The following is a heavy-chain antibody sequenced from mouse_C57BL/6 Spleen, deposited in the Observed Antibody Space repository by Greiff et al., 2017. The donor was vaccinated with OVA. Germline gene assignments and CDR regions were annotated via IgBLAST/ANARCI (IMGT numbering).Heavy chain of an antibody. Sequence: QVQLQQPGAELVKPGASVKLSCKASGYTFTSYWMQWVKQRPGQGLEWIGEIDPSDSYTNYNQKFKGKATLTVDTSSSTAYMQLSSLTSEDSAVYYCASTSIYYYGSRHAMDYWGQGTSVTVSS. CDR2: IDPSDSYT. V-gene: IGHV1-50*01. D-gene: IGHD1-1*01. CDR3: ASTSIYYYGSRHAMDY. J-gene: IGHJ4*01. CDR1: GYTFTSYW.